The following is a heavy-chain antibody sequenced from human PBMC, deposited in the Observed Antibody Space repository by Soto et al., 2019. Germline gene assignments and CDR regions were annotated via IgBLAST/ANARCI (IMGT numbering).Heavy chain of an antibody. CDR1: GGSISSYY. Sequence: PSETLSLTCTVSGGSISSYYWSWIRQPPGKGLEWIGYIYYSGSTNYNSSLKSRVTISVDTSKNQFSLKLSSVTAADTAVYYCAWKEGTSVYGDKPFDYWGQGTLVTVS. CDR2: IYYSGST. D-gene: IGHD4-17*01. CDR3: AWKEGTSVYGDKPFDY. V-gene: IGHV4-59*01. J-gene: IGHJ4*02.